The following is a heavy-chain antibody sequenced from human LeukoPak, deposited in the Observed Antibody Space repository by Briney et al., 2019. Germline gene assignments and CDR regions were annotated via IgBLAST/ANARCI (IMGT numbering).Heavy chain of an antibody. D-gene: IGHD6-13*01. CDR3: ARDCPLVAAAGGYYYYYMDV. CDR2: IYTSGST. J-gene: IGHJ6*03. CDR1: GFTFRNYW. V-gene: IGHV4-4*08. Sequence: YPGGSLRLSCAASGFTFRNYWMRWVRQAPGKGLEWIGRIYTSGSTNYNPSLKSRVTISVDTSKNQFSLKLSSVTAADTAVYYCARDCPLVAAAGGYYYYYMDVWGKGTTVTISS.